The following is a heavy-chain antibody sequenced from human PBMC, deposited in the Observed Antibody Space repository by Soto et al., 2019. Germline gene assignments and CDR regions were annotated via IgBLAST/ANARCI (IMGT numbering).Heavy chain of an antibody. D-gene: IGHD6-13*01. CDR2: ISYDGSNK. V-gene: IGHV3-30*18. CDR3: AKSRGSSSLIDY. Sequence: VQLVESGGGVVQPGRSLRLSCAASGFTFSSYGMHWVRQAPGKGLEWVAVISYDGSNKYYADSVKGRFTISRDNSKNTLYLQMNSLRAEDTAVYYCAKSRGSSSLIDYWGQGTLVTVSS. CDR1: GFTFSSYG. J-gene: IGHJ4*02.